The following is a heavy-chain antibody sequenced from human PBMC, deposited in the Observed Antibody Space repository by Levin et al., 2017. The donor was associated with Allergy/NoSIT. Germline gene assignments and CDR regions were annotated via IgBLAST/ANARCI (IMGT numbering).Heavy chain of an antibody. Sequence: GGSLRLSCAASGLTFSDYGMHWVRQAPGKGLEWLVVVSYDGNNEYYVDSVKGRFAISRDNSKNTLYLQMNSLRAEDTAVYYCAKPWEGSNAFHIWGQGTMVTVSS. D-gene: IGHD1-26*01. CDR1: GLTFSDYG. V-gene: IGHV3-30*18. CDR3: AKPWEGSNAFHI. J-gene: IGHJ3*02. CDR2: VSYDGNNE.